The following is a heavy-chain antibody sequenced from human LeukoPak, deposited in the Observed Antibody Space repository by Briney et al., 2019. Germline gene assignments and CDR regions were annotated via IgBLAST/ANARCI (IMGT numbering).Heavy chain of an antibody. J-gene: IGHJ4*02. CDR2: IWYDGSKE. D-gene: IGHD2-15*01. Sequence: GRSLRLSCAASGFTFSSYGMHWVRQAPGKGLEWVAVIWYDGSKEYLADSVKGRFTISRDNSKNTLYLQMSDLRAEDTAVYYCARVIGWSLFDCWGQGTQVTVSS. CDR3: ARVIGWSLFDC. V-gene: IGHV3-33*01. CDR1: GFTFSSYG.